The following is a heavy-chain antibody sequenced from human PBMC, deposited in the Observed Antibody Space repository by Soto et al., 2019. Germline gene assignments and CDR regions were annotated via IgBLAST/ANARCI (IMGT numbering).Heavy chain of an antibody. V-gene: IGHV1-69*13. CDR2: IIPIFGTA. CDR1: GGTFNSYT. Sequence: SVKVSCKASGGTFNSYTISWVRQAPGQGLEWMGGIIPIFGTANYAQKFQGRVTITADESTSTVYMELSSLRSGDTAVYYCARDLRPIWSYYDNSVLKNQAFDYWGQGTLVTVSS. CDR3: ARDLRPIWSYYDNSVLKNQAFDY. D-gene: IGHD3-22*01. J-gene: IGHJ4*02.